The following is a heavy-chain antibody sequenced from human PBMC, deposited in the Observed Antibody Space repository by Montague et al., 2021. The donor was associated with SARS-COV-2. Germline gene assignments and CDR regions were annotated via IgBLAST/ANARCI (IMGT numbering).Heavy chain of an antibody. CDR2: INHGGTA. CDR3: ARERGRGVDYFDP. V-gene: IGHV4-34*01. D-gene: IGHD4-11*01. Sequence: SETLSLTCAVYGGSFSGYFWSWIRQTPGRRLEWIGEINHGGTADYNPSLKSRVTLSVDTSKAQFSLILTSVTAADTAVYYCARERGRGVDYFDPWGQGTLVTVSS. CDR1: GGSFSGYF. J-gene: IGHJ5*02.